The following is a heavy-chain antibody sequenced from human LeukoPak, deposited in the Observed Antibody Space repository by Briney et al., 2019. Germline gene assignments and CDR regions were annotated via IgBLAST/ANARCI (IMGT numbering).Heavy chain of an antibody. CDR1: GFTFSSYA. V-gene: IGHV4-34*01. J-gene: IGHJ4*02. Sequence: PGGSLRLSCAASGFTFSSYAMSWIRQPPGKGLEWIGEINHSGSTNYNPSLKSRVTISVDTSKNQFSLKLSSVTAADTAVYYCARAPYGYSYRYYFDYWGQGTLVTVSS. D-gene: IGHD5-18*01. CDR3: ARAPYGYSYRYYFDY. CDR2: INHSGST.